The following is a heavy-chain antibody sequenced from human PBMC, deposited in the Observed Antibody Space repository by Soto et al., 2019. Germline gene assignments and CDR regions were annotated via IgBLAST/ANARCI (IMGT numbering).Heavy chain of an antibody. V-gene: IGHV3-48*02. D-gene: IGHD1-26*01. CDR3: ASWDFS. Sequence: GGSLRLSCVASGFIFSTSGMNWVRQAPGKGLEWVSYISRDSTIRYYGDSAKGRFTISRDNAKNSLFLQMNSLRDEDTAVYYCASWDFSWGQGTLVTVSS. CDR2: ISRDSTIR. J-gene: IGHJ5*02. CDR1: GFIFSTSG.